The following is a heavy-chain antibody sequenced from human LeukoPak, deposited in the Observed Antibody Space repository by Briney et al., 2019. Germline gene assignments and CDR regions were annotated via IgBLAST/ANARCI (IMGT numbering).Heavy chain of an antibody. J-gene: IGHJ4*02. Sequence: WGSLRLSCAASGFTFSSYGMHWVRQAPGKGLERVAVMAYDGSNEYYADSVKGRFTISRDNSKNTLYLQMNSLRTEDTAVYYCAKDRSSSWSFDYWGQGTLVTVSS. CDR3: AKDRSSSWSFDY. V-gene: IGHV3-30*18. CDR1: GFTFSSYG. D-gene: IGHD6-13*01. CDR2: MAYDGSNE.